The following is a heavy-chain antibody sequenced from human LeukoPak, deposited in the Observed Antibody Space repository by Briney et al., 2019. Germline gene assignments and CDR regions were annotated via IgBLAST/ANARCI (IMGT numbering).Heavy chain of an antibody. J-gene: IGHJ4*02. CDR3: ARRGGHGGSFDY. Sequence: TASETLSLTCTVSGGSISSYYWSWIRQPPGKGLEWIGYIYYSGSGSTNYNPSLKSRVSISVDTSKNHFSLKLSSVTAADTAVYYCARRGGHGGSFDYWGQGTLVTVSS. CDR2: IYYSGSGST. D-gene: IGHD4-23*01. V-gene: IGHV4-59*08. CDR1: GGSISSYY.